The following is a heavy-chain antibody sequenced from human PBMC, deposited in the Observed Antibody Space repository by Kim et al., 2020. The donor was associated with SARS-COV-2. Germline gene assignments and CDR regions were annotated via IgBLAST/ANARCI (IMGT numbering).Heavy chain of an antibody. J-gene: IGHJ4*02. CDR1: GFSVSANY. V-gene: IGHV3-66*01. Sequence: GGSLRLSCAASGFSVSANYINWVRQAPGKGLEWVSIIYSGGNTFYTDCVKGRFTISRDKSKNTVQLHMSSVRAEDTAIYYCARDLLVAARPSCFWGQGTLVTLSS. CDR3: ARDLLVAARPSCF. D-gene: IGHD6-6*01. CDR2: IYSGGNT.